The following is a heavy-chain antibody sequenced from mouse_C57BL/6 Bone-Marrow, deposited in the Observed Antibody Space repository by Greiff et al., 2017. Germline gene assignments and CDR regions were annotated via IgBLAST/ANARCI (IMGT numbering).Heavy chain of an antibody. CDR2: ISSGGSYT. CDR1: GFTFSSYG. V-gene: IGHV5-6*01. CDR3: ARHETYYSNYGAY. J-gene: IGHJ3*01. D-gene: IGHD2-5*01. Sequence: EVKLVESGGDLVKPGGSLKLSCAASGFTFSSYGMSWVRQTPDKRLEWVATISSGGSYTYYPDSVKGRFTISRDNAKNTLYLQMSSLKSEYTAMYYCARHETYYSNYGAYWGQGTLVTVSA.